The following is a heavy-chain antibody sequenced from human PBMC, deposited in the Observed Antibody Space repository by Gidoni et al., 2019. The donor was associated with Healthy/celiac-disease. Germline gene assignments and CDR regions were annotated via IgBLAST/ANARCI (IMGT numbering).Heavy chain of an antibody. Sequence: EVQLLESGGGLVQPGGSLRLSCAASGFTFSSYAMSWVRQAPGKGLEWVSAISGSGGSTYYADSVKGRFTISRDNSKNTLYLQMNSLRAEDTAVYYCAKDQRIVVVPVYWFDPWGQGTLVTVSS. CDR3: AKDQRIVVVPVYWFDP. CDR1: GFTFSSYA. J-gene: IGHJ5*02. V-gene: IGHV3-23*01. CDR2: ISGSGGST. D-gene: IGHD2-2*01.